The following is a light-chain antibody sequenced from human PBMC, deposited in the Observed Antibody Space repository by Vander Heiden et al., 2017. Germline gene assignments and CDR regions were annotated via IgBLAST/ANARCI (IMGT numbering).Light chain of an antibody. V-gene: IGLV1-47*01. J-gene: IGLJ3*02. CDR3: AAWDDSLSGLWV. CDR1: SSNSGSNY. CDR2: RNN. Sequence: SVLTQPPSASGTPGQRVTISCSGSSSNSGSNYVYWYQQLPGTAPKLLIYRNNQRPSGVPDRFSGSKSGTSASLAISGLRSEDEADYYCAAWDDSLSGLWVFGGGTKLTVL.